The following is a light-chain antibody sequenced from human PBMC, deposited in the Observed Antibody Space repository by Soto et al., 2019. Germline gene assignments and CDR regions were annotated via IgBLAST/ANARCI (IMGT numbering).Light chain of an antibody. CDR2: DAS. V-gene: IGKV3D-15*01. CDR1: QSVSSK. CDR3: QQYNNWPPVYT. Sequence: EIVMTQSPATLSVSPGERATLSCRASQSVSSKLAWYQQKPGQAPRLLIYDASTRATGIPARFSGSGSGTEFTLTISSLQSEDFADYYWQQYNNWPPVYTFGQGTKLEIK. J-gene: IGKJ2*01.